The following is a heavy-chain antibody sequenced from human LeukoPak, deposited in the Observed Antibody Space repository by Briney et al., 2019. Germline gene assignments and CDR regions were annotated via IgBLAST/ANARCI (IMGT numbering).Heavy chain of an antibody. J-gene: IGHJ4*02. CDR2: ISGSGGST. CDR1: GFTFSIYA. V-gene: IGHV3-23*01. CDR3: AKGPYYDSSGYYGGNFDY. D-gene: IGHD3-22*01. Sequence: GGSLRLSCAASGFTFSIYAMSWVRQAPGKGQQWVSAISGSGGSTYFADSVKGRFTISRDNSKNTLYLQMNSLRAEDTAVYYCAKGPYYDSSGYYGGNFDYWGQGTLVTVSS.